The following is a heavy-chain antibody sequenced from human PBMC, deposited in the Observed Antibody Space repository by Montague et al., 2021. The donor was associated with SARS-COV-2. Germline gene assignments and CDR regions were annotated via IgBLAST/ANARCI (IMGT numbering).Heavy chain of an antibody. D-gene: IGHD4-17*01. Sequence: SETLSLTCIVSGSSVRSYFWSWIRQPPGKGLEWIGNIYDSGSTNYNPSLKSRVPISVDTSKNQFALKPSAVTAADTAVYYCAGENTVTTFGGPYYIDSWGQGTLVTVSA. CDR3: AGENTVTTFGGPYYIDS. CDR1: GSSVRSYF. CDR2: IYDSGST. J-gene: IGHJ4*02. V-gene: IGHV4-59*02.